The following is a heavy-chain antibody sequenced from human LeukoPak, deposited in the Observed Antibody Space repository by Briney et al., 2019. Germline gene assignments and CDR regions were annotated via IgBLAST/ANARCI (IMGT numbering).Heavy chain of an antibody. CDR1: GYTFTRHY. J-gene: IGHJ6*02. D-gene: IGHD6-13*01. CDR2: INPSSGGT. CDR3: ARVAAAATGYYYGMDV. Sequence: ASVKVSCKASGYTFTRHYMNWVRQAPGQGLEWMGKINPSSGGTSYAQKFQGRVTMTRDTSTSTVYMELSSLRSEDTAVYYCARVAAAATGYYYGMDVWGQGTTVTVSS. V-gene: IGHV1-46*01.